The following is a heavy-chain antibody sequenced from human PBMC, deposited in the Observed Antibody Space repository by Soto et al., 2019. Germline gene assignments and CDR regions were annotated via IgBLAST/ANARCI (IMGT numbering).Heavy chain of an antibody. V-gene: IGHV1-2*04. CDR1: GYTFTGYY. CDR2: INPNSGGT. CDR3: ARDMGDYYDSSGYYYVGAFDI. J-gene: IGHJ3*02. D-gene: IGHD3-22*01. Sequence: ASVKVSCKASGYTFTGYYMHWVRQAPGQGLEWMGWINPNSGGTNYAQKFQGWVTMTRDTSISTAYMELSRLRSDDTAVYYCARDMGDYYDSSGYYYVGAFDIWGQGTMVTVSS.